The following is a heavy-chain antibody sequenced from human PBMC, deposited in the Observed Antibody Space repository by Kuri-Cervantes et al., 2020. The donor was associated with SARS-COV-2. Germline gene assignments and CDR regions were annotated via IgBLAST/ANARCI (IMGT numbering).Heavy chain of an antibody. CDR3: AKDRVGVHDF. J-gene: IGHJ4*02. CDR1: GFTFSSYG. D-gene: IGHD2-21*01. Sequence: GESLKISCAASGFTFSSYGMHWDRQAPGRGLEWVAFISNDGKKIKYMASGTGRFTISRDNSQDTLYLQMESLTNEDTAIYFCAKDRVGVHDFWGQGTLVTVSS. CDR2: ISNDGKKI. V-gene: IGHV3-30*18.